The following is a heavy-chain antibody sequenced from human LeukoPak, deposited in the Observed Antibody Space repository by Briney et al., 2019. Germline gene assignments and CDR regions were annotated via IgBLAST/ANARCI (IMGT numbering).Heavy chain of an antibody. Sequence: GGSLRLSCAASGFTFSKYVMNWVRQAPGNGLEWVSYINHNGEMIFYPDFVKGRFTISRDNAKNSLYLQMNSLRDEDTAVYYCARDNDWAFHYWGQGTLATVSS. J-gene: IGHJ4*02. V-gene: IGHV3-48*02. D-gene: IGHD3-9*01. CDR1: GFTFSKYV. CDR2: INHNGEMI. CDR3: ARDNDWAFHY.